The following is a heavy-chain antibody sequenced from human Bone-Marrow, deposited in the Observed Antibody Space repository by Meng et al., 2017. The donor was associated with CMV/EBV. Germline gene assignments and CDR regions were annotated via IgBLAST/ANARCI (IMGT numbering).Heavy chain of an antibody. J-gene: IGHJ4*02. CDR3: ARSSLPLGYCSGGGCYFDLDY. CDR2: IFPILSTA. V-gene: IGHV1-69*08. CDR1: GYTFTGYY. Sequence: SVKVSCKASGYTFTGYYIHWVRQAPGQGLEWMGRIFPILSTADYAQKFQGRVTITADKSTATAYMEVSSLRSEDTAVYYCARSSLPLGYCSGGGCYFDLDYWGQGTLVTVSS. D-gene: IGHD2-15*01.